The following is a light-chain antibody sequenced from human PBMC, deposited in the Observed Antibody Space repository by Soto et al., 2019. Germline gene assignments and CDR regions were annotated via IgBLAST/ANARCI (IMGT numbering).Light chain of an antibody. CDR1: SSDVGGYNY. CDR3: SSYTSSSTSYV. Sequence: QSALTQPASVSGSPGQSITISCTGTSSDVGGYNYVSWYQQHPGKAPKLMIYEVSNWPSGVSNRFSGSKSGNTASLTISGLQAEDEADYYCSSYTSSSTSYVFGTGTKLTVL. J-gene: IGLJ1*01. V-gene: IGLV2-14*01. CDR2: EVS.